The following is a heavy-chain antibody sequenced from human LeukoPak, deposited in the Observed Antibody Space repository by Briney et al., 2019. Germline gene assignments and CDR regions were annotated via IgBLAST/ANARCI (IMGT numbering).Heavy chain of an antibody. CDR1: GFTFSSYS. CDR2: IGSSSSYI. Sequence: PGGSLRLSCAASGFTFSSYSMNWVRQAPGKGLEWVSSIGSSSSYIYYADSVKGRFTISRDNAKNSLYLQMNSLRAEDTAVYYCARSTHYYYYYGMDVWGQGTTVTVSS. V-gene: IGHV3-21*01. J-gene: IGHJ6*02. CDR3: ARSTHYYYYYGMDV.